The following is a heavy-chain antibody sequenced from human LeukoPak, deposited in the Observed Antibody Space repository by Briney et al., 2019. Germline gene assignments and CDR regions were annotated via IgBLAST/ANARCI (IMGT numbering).Heavy chain of an antibody. CDR1: GVSFSGYY. CDR3: ARAVVVVPAAIGGWFDP. D-gene: IGHD2-2*02. J-gene: IGHJ5*02. Sequence: MPSETLSLTCAVYGVSFSGYYWSWLRQPPGKGLEWLGEINHSGSTNYNPSLKSRVTISVDTSKNQFSLKLSSVTAADTAVYYCARAVVVVPAAIGGWFDPWGQGTLVTVSS. CDR2: INHSGST. V-gene: IGHV4-34*01.